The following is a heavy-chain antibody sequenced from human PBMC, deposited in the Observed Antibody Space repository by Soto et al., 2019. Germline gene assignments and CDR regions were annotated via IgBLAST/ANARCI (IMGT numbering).Heavy chain of an antibody. CDR3: ARDWKGAEGFEP. CDR1: GYTFSTYG. CDR2: IGADNGDT. J-gene: IGHJ5*02. V-gene: IGHV1-18*01. D-gene: IGHD1-1*01. Sequence: QVQLVQSGAEVKKPGASVKVSCKASGYTFSTYGFSWVRQAPGQGLEWMGWIGADNGDTNYAQNFQGRVTMTTDTSTTTSYMELRSLTSDGTAVYFCARDWKGAEGFEPWDQGTLVTVSS.